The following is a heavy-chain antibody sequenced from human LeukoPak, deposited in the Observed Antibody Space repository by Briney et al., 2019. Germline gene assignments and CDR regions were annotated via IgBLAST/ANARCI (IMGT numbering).Heavy chain of an antibody. J-gene: IGHJ4*02. CDR2: IRQDGGAK. V-gene: IGHV3-7*01. CDR3: ATSSDAPANM. CDR1: GFTFSTYW. Sequence: SGGSLRLSCAVSGFTFSTYWMSWVRRAPGKGLEWVANIRQDGGAKYYVDSGRGRFTISRDNAKNSLYLQMNSLRAEDTGVYYCATSSDAPANMWGQGTLVTVSS. D-gene: IGHD2-2*01.